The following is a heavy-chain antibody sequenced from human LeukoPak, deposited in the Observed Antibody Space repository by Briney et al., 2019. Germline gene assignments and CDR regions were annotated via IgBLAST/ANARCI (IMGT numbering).Heavy chain of an antibody. Sequence: ASVKVSCKASGYTFTGYYMHWLRQAPGQGLEWMGWINPNSGGTKYAQKFQGRVTMTRDTSISTAYMDLSSLGSDDTAVYYCARDSRGAYNFDFWGQGTLVTVSS. D-gene: IGHD3-10*01. V-gene: IGHV1-2*02. CDR1: GYTFTGYY. J-gene: IGHJ4*02. CDR3: ARDSRGAYNFDF. CDR2: INPNSGGT.